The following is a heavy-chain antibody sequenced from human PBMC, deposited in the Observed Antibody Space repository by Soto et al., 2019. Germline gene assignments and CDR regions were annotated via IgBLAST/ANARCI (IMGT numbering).Heavy chain of an antibody. Sequence: SVKVSCKASGGTFSSYAISWVRQAPGQGLEWMGGIIPIFGTANYAQKFQGRVTITADESTSTAYMELSSLRSEDTAVYYCARGATYYYGSGSYYKAYYYYGMDVWGQGTTVTVSS. CDR3: ARGATYYYGSGSYYKAYYYYGMDV. CDR1: GGTFSSYA. D-gene: IGHD3-10*01. J-gene: IGHJ6*02. CDR2: IIPIFGTA. V-gene: IGHV1-69*13.